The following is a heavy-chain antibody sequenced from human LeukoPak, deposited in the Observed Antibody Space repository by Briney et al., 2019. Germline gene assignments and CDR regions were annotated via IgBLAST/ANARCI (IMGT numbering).Heavy chain of an antibody. V-gene: IGHV1-2*02. D-gene: IGHD2-2*01. Sequence: ASVMVSCMASGYTFTLYYMHWVRQAPGQGLEWMGWINPNTGDTNYVQNFQDRVTMTRDTSIATAYMELSRLRSDDTAVYYCAGERHCSSSTCPLDYWGQGTLAAVSS. CDR2: INPNTGDT. J-gene: IGHJ4*02. CDR3: AGERHCSSSTCPLDY. CDR1: GYTFTLYY.